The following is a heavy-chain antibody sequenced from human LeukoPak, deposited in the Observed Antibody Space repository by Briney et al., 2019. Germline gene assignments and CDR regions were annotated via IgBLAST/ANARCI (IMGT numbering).Heavy chain of an antibody. J-gene: IGHJ3*02. CDR2: IKQDGSEK. CDR3: AKDYLGASHTFDI. V-gene: IGHV3-7*05. CDR1: GFTFSSYW. D-gene: IGHD1-26*01. Sequence: GGSLRLSCAASGFTFSSYWMSWVRQAPGKGLEWVANIKQDGSEKYYVDSVKGRFTISRDNAKNSLYLQMNSLRAEDTAVYYCAKDYLGASHTFDIWGQGTTVTVSS.